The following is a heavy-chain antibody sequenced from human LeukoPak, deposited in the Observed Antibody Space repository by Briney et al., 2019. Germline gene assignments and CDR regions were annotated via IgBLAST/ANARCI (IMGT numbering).Heavy chain of an antibody. CDR3: ARMAPSGWYLD. CDR1: GFTFSSYA. Sequence: PGGSLRLSCAASGFTFSSYAMHWVRQAPGKGLEYASAISSNGGSTYYANSVKGRFTISRDNSKNTLYLQMGSLRAEDMAVYYCARMAPSGWYLDWGQGTLVTVSS. CDR2: ISSNGGST. J-gene: IGHJ4*02. V-gene: IGHV3-64*01. D-gene: IGHD6-19*01.